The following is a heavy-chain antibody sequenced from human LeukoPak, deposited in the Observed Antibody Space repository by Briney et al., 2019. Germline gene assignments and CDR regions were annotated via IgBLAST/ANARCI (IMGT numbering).Heavy chain of an antibody. J-gene: IGHJ4*02. D-gene: IGHD6-19*01. CDR2: INPNSGGT. V-gene: IGHV1-2*02. Sequence: ASVKVSCKASGYTFTGYYMHWVRQAPGQGLEWMGWINPNSGGTNYAQKFQGRVTMTRDTSISTAYMELSRLRSDDTAVYYCARLPFIAVAGRVSPGDYWGQGTLVTVSS. CDR3: ARLPFIAVAGRVSPGDY. CDR1: GYTFTGYY.